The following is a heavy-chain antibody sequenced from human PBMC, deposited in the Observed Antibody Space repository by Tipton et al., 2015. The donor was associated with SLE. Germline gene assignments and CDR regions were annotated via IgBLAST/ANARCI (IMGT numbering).Heavy chain of an antibody. V-gene: IGHV4-59*01. D-gene: IGHD1-1*01. J-gene: IGHJ3*02. CDR1: GGSFSGYY. Sequence: PGLVKPSETLSLTCAVYGGSFSGYYWSWIRQSPGKGLEWIGYLYYSGSTNYNPSLKGRVTISVDTSKNEFSLKLNSVTAADTAVYYCARDGYDGTNWDDAFDIWGRGTMVTVSS. CDR3: ARDGYDGTNWDDAFDI. CDR2: LYYSGST.